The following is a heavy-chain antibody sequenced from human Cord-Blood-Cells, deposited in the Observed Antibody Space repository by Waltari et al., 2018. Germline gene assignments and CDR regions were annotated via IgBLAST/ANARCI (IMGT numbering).Heavy chain of an antibody. CDR2: INPNSGGT. Sequence: QVQLVQSGAEVKKPGASVKVSCKASGYTFTGYYMHWVRQATGQGLEWMGWINPNSGGTNYAQKFQGRVTMTRDTSISTAYMELSRLRSDDTAVYYCARDIEYYDILTGYDYWGQGTLVTVSS. D-gene: IGHD3-9*01. J-gene: IGHJ4*02. CDR3: ARDIEYYDILTGYDY. V-gene: IGHV1-2*02. CDR1: GYTFTGYY.